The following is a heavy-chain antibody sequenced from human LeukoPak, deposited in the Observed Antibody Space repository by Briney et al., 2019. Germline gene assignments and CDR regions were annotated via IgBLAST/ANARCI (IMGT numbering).Heavy chain of an antibody. J-gene: IGHJ4*02. CDR3: SAYYNGRGDY. CDR1: GVTFSNAW. D-gene: IGHD2/OR15-2a*01. CDR2: SISRSEGVTT. V-gene: IGHV3-15*01. Sequence: GGSLKLSCAASGVTFSNAWMTWVRQAPGRGLEWVGRSISRSEGVTTEYAAPVKGRFTISRDDSRNTVYLQMNSLKIEDTAVYYCSAYYNGRGDYWGQGTLVTVSS.